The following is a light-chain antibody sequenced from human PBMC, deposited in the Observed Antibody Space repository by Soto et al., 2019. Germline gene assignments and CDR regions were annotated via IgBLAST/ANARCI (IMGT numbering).Light chain of an antibody. CDR3: QHYISNPDT. CDR2: DAS. Sequence: DIQMSQFPSTLSASVGDRVTITCRASQTTNPWLAWYRQKPGTAPKLLIYDASSLEGGDPSRSSACGSGTEFTLAVSGLQSYELATYYWQHYISNPDTFGRGTKVEIK. V-gene: IGKV1-5*01. J-gene: IGKJ2*01. CDR1: QTTNPW.